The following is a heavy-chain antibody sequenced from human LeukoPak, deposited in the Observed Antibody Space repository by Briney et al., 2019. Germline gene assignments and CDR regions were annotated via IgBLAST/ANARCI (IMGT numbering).Heavy chain of an antibody. CDR2: IYYSGST. D-gene: IGHD6-13*01. CDR1: GGSISSGGYY. Sequence: SETLSLTCTVSGGSISSGGYYWSWIRQHPGKGLEWIGYIYYSGSTYYNPSLKSRVTISVDTSKSQFSLKLSSVTAVDTAVYYCAREPLRLVAAGTPYWGQGTLVTVSS. J-gene: IGHJ4*02. CDR3: AREPLRLVAAGTPY. V-gene: IGHV4-31*03.